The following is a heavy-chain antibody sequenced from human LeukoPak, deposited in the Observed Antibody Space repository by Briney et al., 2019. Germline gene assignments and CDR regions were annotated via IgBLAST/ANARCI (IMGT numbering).Heavy chain of an antibody. J-gene: IGHJ5*02. CDR1: GESFSGYY. Sequence: PSETLSLTCAVYGESFSGYYWSWIRQPPGKGLEWIGEINHGGSTNYNPSLKSRVTISVDTSKNQFSLKLTSVTAADTAVYYCARLRYCTNGVCPWGQGTLVTVSS. CDR2: INHGGST. CDR3: ARLRYCTNGVCP. V-gene: IGHV4-34*01. D-gene: IGHD2-8*01.